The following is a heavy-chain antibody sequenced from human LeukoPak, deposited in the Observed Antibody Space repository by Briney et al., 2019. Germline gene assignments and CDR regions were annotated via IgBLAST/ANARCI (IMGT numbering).Heavy chain of an antibody. J-gene: IGHJ4*02. D-gene: IGHD6-19*01. CDR2: IKQDGSEK. CDR3: ARDSPYSTVESFDY. CDR1: GFTFSNYG. Sequence: GGSLRLSCAASGFTFSNYGMHWVRQAPGKGLEWVANIKQDGSEKYYVDSVKGRFTISRDNAKNSLFLQMNSLRADDTAVYYCARDSPYSTVESFDYWGQGTLVTVSS. V-gene: IGHV3-7*04.